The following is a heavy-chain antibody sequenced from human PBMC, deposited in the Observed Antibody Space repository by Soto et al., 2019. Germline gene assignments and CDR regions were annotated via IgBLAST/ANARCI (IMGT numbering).Heavy chain of an antibody. D-gene: IGHD3-22*01. CDR2: IYYSGST. Sequence: PSETLSLTCTVSGGSISSYYWSWIRQPPGKGLEWIGYIYYSGSTNYNPSLKSRVTISVDTSKNQFSLKLSSVTAADTAVYYCARERGDYYDSSGPRLIDYWGQGTLVTVSS. J-gene: IGHJ4*02. CDR3: ARERGDYYDSSGPRLIDY. CDR1: GGSISSYY. V-gene: IGHV4-59*12.